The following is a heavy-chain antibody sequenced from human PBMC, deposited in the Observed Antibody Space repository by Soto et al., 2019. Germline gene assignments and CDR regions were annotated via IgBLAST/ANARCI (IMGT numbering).Heavy chain of an antibody. Sequence: SQTLSLTCAISGDSVSSNSAAWNWIRQSPSRGLEWLGRTYYRSKWYNDYAVSVKSRITINPDTSKNQFSLQLNSVTPEDTAVYYCARDYIVLGGYSSGGFDYWGQGTLVTVSS. CDR2: TYYRSKWYN. V-gene: IGHV6-1*01. CDR3: ARDYIVLGGYSSGGFDY. D-gene: IGHD6-19*01. CDR1: GDSVSSNSAA. J-gene: IGHJ4*02.